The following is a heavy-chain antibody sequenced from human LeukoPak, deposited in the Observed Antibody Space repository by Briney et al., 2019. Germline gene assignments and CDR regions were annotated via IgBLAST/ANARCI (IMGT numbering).Heavy chain of an antibody. J-gene: IGHJ4*02. Sequence: GGSLRLSCAASGFTFSSFWMSWVRQAPGKGLEWVANMNQHGGETNYVDSMKGRFTISRDNAKNSLYLQMNSLRDEDTAVYYCARGRPSDWGVDYRGQGTPVTVSS. CDR1: GFTFSSFW. CDR2: MNQHGGET. V-gene: IGHV3-7*01. CDR3: ARGRPSDWGVDY. D-gene: IGHD7-27*01.